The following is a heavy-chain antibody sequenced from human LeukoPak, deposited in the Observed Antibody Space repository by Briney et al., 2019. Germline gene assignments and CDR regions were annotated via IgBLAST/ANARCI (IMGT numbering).Heavy chain of an antibody. CDR3: AREGYYYDSSGYYPWAFDI. D-gene: IGHD3-22*01. V-gene: IGHV3-23*01. CDR1: GFTFSSYA. J-gene: IGHJ3*02. CDR2: ISGSGGST. Sequence: PGGSLRLSCEASGFTFSSYAMSWVRQAPGKGLEWVSGISGSGGSTYYADSVKGRFTISRDNSKNSLYLQMNSLRAEDTAVYYCAREGYYYDSSGYYPWAFDIWGQGTMVTVSS.